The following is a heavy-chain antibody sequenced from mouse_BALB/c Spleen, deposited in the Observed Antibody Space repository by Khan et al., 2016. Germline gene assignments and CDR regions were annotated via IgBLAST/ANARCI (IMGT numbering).Heavy chain of an antibody. D-gene: IGHD2-3*01. CDR2: ISYSGST. V-gene: IGHV3-8*02. CDR1: GDSITSGY. J-gene: IGHJ2*01. CDR3: ARYDGYYFDY. Sequence: EVQLVESGPSLVKPSQTLSLTCSITGDSITSGYWNWIRKFPGNKLEYMAYISYSGSTSYTPSLKSRLTITRNTSKNQYYLQLNSVTTEDTATYCCARYDGYYFDYWGQGTTLTVSS.